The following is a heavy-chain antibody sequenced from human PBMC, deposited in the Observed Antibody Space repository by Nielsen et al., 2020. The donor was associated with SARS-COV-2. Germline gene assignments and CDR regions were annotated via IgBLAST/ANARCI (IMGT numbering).Heavy chain of an antibody. CDR2: INHSGST. CDR1: GGSFSGYY. CDR3: ARDTKIQLWLGPFDY. D-gene: IGHD5-18*01. V-gene: IGHV4-34*01. J-gene: IGHJ4*02. Sequence: GSLRLSCAVYGGSFSGYYWSWIRQPPGKGLEWIGEINHSGSTNYNPSLKSRVTISADTSKNQFSLKLSSVTAADTAVYYCARDTKIQLWLGPFDYWGQETLVTVSS.